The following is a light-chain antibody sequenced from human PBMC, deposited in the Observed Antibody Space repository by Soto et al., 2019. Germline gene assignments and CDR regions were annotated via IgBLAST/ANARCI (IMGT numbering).Light chain of an antibody. J-gene: IGKJ1*01. Sequence: DIQMTQSPSTLSASVGDRVTITCRASQSISSWLAWYQQKPGKAPKLLIYDASSLESGVSSRFSGSGSGTEFTLTISSLQPDDFATYYCQQYNSYRGFGQGTKVDIK. V-gene: IGKV1-5*01. CDR3: QQYNSYRG. CDR2: DAS. CDR1: QSISSW.